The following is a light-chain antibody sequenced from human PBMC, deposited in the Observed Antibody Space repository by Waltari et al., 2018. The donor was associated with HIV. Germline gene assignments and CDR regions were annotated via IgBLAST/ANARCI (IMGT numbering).Light chain of an antibody. CDR2: WAS. CDR1: QSLLHSSNNKNH. CDR3: QQYHAFPLT. J-gene: IGKJ4*01. V-gene: IGKV4-1*01. Sequence: DLAMTQSPDSLAVSLGERATINCKSSQSLLHSSNNKNHLSWYHQKPGQPPKLLVYWASTRESGVPDRFSGSGSGTDFTLTIRSLQAEDVAVYFCQQYHAFPLTFGGGTKVEIK.